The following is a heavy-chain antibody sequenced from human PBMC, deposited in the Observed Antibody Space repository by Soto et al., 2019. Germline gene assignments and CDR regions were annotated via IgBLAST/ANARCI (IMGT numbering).Heavy chain of an antibody. V-gene: IGHV3-73*02. Sequence: EVQLVESGGGLVQPGGSLKLSCAASGFTFSDFTIHWVRQASGKGLEWVGRTRNRGHGYATEYAASVKGRFTISRDNSKNTAYLQINSLTTDDTAVYYCTRHDPSGPSDYWGQGTLVTVSS. CDR2: TRNRGHGYAT. J-gene: IGHJ4*02. CDR3: TRHDPSGPSDY. CDR1: GFTFSDFT.